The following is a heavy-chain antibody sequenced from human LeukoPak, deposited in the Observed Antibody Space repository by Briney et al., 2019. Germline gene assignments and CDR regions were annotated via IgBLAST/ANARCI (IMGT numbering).Heavy chain of an antibody. D-gene: IGHD3-3*01. CDR3: ARRRSGLEWLSHFDY. Sequence: PGGSLRLSCAASGFTFSTYAMSWVRQAPGKGLEWVSGNSASGETTYYADSVKGRFTISRDNSRNTLHLQMNSLRVEDTAVYYCARRRSGLEWLSHFDYWGQGTLVTVSS. J-gene: IGHJ4*02. CDR2: NSASGETT. V-gene: IGHV3-23*01. CDR1: GFTFSTYA.